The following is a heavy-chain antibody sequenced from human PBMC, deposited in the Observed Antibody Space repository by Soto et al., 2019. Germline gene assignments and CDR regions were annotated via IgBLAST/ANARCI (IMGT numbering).Heavy chain of an antibody. CDR1: GGSISSGDYY. CDR3: ARCASSCSLGF. Sequence: QVELQESGPGLAKPSQTLSLTCTVSGGSISSGDYYWGWIRQPPGKGLEWIGYIYYSGSTYYNPSLRSRVTISVDTSKNQFSLKLSSVTAADTAVYYCARCASSCSLGFWGQGTLVTVSS. J-gene: IGHJ4*02. V-gene: IGHV4-30-4*01. CDR2: IYYSGST. D-gene: IGHD2-15*01.